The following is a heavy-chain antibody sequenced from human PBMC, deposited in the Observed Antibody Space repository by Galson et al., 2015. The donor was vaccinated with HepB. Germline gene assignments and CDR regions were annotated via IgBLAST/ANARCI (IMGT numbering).Heavy chain of an antibody. Sequence: SLRLSCAASGFTFSSYSMNWVRQAPGKGLEWVSSISSSSSYIYYADSVKGRFTISRDNAKNSLYLQMNSLRAEDTAVYYCARKEGPIGLIAAVDVWGQGTTVTVSS. CDR1: GFTFSSYS. CDR3: ARKEGPIGLIAAVDV. CDR2: ISSSSSYI. D-gene: IGHD6-13*01. V-gene: IGHV3-21*01. J-gene: IGHJ6*02.